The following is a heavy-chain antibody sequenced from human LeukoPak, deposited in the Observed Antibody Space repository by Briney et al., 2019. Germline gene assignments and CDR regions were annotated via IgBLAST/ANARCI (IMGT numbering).Heavy chain of an antibody. Sequence: ASVQFSCKASGGPFSSYAISWVRQAPGQGLEWMGRIIPILGIANYAQKFQGRVTITADKSTSTAYMELSSLRSEDTAVYYCARDRRSGLYYFDYWGQETLVTVSS. CDR3: ARDRRSGLYYFDY. CDR1: GGPFSSYA. J-gene: IGHJ4*02. V-gene: IGHV1-69*04. CDR2: IIPILGIA. D-gene: IGHD3-3*01.